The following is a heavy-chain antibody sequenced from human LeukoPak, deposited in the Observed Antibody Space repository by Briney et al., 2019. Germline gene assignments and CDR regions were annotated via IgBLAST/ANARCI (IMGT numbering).Heavy chain of an antibody. V-gene: IGHV1-3*01. Sequence: KFQGRVTITRDTSASTAYMELSSLRSEDTAVYYCARADYYYYGMDVWGQGTTVTVSS. J-gene: IGHJ6*02. CDR3: ARADYYYYGMDV.